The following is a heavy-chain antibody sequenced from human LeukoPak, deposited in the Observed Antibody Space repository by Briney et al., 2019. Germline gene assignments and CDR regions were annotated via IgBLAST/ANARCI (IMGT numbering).Heavy chain of an antibody. D-gene: IGHD6-19*01. CDR3: AISRRSSSWPTCYFEY. Sequence: GAPLILSCAASGFTFSNYESNWVRQPPEKLLELVAYISSSGSTKYYTYSIGGRFIISRVNAQNSLSLQMHSLRVEDTGVYYCAISRRSSSWPTCYFEYWGRGTLVTVPS. V-gene: IGHV3-48*03. CDR1: GFTFSNYE. CDR2: ISSSGSTK. J-gene: IGHJ4*02.